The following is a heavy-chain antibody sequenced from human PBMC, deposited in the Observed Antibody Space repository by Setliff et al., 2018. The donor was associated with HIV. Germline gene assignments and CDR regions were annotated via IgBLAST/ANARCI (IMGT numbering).Heavy chain of an antibody. CDR3: ARRDLTSAPT. CDR2: IYHDGST. CDR1: GGSFTNYF. J-gene: IGHJ5*02. D-gene: IGHD3-10*01. V-gene: IGHV4-34*01. Sequence: ASETLSLTCAVYGGSFTNYFWSWIRQPPGKGLEWVGSIYHDGSTYYNPSLKSRVTISADTSKNHFSLRLNSATAADTAVYYCARRDLTSAPTWGQGTLVTVSS.